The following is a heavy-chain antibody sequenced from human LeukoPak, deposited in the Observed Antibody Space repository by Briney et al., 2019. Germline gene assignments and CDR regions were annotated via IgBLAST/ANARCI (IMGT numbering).Heavy chain of an antibody. Sequence: TRGSLRLSCAASGFTFSNAWMSWVRQAPGRGLEWVGRIKSKTDGGTTDYAAPVKGRFTISRDDSRNTLYLQMNSLKTEDTAVYYCTTRGHRVVYLTDYWGQGTLVTVSS. D-gene: IGHD3-3*01. CDR2: IKSKTDGGTT. CDR1: GFTFSNAW. J-gene: IGHJ4*02. V-gene: IGHV3-15*01. CDR3: TTRGHRVVYLTDY.